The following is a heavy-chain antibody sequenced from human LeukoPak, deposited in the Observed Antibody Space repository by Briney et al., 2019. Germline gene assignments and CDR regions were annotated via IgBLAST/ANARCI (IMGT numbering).Heavy chain of an antibody. D-gene: IGHD3-3*01. J-gene: IGHJ6*02. V-gene: IGHV1-69*13. CDR2: IIPIFGTA. CDR1: GGTFSSYA. CDR3: ARSTQNYDFWSGYYYYYYYGMDV. Sequence: SVKVSCKASGGTFSSYAISWVRQAPGQGLEWMGGIIPIFGTANYAQKFQGRVTITADESTSTAYMELSSLRSEDTAVYYCARSTQNYDFWSGYYYYYYYGMDVWGQGTTVTVSS.